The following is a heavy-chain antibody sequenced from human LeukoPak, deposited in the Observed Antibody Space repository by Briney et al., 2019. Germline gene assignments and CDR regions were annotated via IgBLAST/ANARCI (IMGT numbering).Heavy chain of an antibody. CDR3: ARGWFGDHFDY. D-gene: IGHD3-10*01. J-gene: IGHJ4*02. V-gene: IGHV4-59*11. CDR2: IYYSGST. CDR1: GGSISSHY. Sequence: SETLSLTCTVSGGSISSHYWSWIRQPPGKGLEWIGYIYYSGSTNYNPSLKSRVIISVDTSKNQFSLKLSSVTAADTAVYYCARGWFGDHFDYWGQGTLVTVSS.